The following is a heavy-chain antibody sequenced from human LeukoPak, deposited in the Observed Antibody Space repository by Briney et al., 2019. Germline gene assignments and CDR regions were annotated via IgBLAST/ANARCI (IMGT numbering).Heavy chain of an antibody. CDR3: TTGIDYGDATFDY. D-gene: IGHD4-17*01. J-gene: IGHJ4*02. Sequence: GGSLRLSCAASGFTFSNAWMSWVRQAPGKGLEWVGRIKSKTDGGTTDYAAPVKGRFTISRDDAKNTLYLQMNSLKTEDTAVYYCTTGIDYGDATFDYWGQGTLVTVSS. CDR2: IKSKTDGGTT. CDR1: GFTFSNAW. V-gene: IGHV3-15*01.